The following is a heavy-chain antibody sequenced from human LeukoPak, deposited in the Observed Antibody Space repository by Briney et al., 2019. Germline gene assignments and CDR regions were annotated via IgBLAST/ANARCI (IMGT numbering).Heavy chain of an antibody. J-gene: IGHJ4*02. CDR2: IYHSGST. D-gene: IGHD3-22*01. CDR1: GYSISSGYY. V-gene: IGHV4-38-2*02. CDR3: ARAPHYYDSSGYAEEFDY. Sequence: PSETLSLTCTVSGYSISSGYYWGWIRQPPGKGLEWIGSIYHSGSTYYNPSLKSRVTISVDTSKNQFSLKLSSVTAADTAVYYCARAPHYYDSSGYAEEFDYWGQGTRVTVSS.